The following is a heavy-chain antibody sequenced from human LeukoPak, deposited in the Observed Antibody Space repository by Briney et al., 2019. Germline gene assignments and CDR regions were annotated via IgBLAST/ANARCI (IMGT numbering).Heavy chain of an antibody. Sequence: ASVKVSCKFSGYTLTGLSMHWVRQAPGKGLEWMGGFDPEDGETIYAQKFQGRVTMTEDTSTDTAYMELSSLRSEDTAVYYCATRVRVATIELGAFDIWGQGTMVTVSS. CDR1: GYTLTGLS. CDR3: ATRVRVATIELGAFDI. CDR2: FDPEDGET. V-gene: IGHV1-24*01. D-gene: IGHD5-12*01. J-gene: IGHJ3*02.